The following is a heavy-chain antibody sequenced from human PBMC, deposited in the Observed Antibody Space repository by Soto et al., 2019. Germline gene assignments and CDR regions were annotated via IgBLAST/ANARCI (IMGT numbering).Heavy chain of an antibody. CDR2: TRNKANSYTT. CDR3: AREKIVVVPAAPYYDFRSGYEYYYYYYGMDV. D-gene: IGHD3-3*01. Sequence: PGGSLRLSCAASGFTFSDHYMDWVRQAPGKGLEWVGRTRNKANSYTTEYAASVKGRFTISRDDSKNSLYLQMNSLKTEDTAVYYCAREKIVVVPAAPYYDFRSGYEYYYYYYGMDVWGQGTTVTVSS. V-gene: IGHV3-72*01. J-gene: IGHJ6*02. CDR1: GFTFSDHY.